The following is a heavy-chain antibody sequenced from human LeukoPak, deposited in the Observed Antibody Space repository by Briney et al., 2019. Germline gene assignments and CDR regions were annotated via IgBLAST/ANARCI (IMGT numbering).Heavy chain of an antibody. Sequence: SVKVSCKASGGTLSGYAISWVRQAPGQGLDWMGGIIPIYGTPHSAQKFQGRVTITTDESTSTAFMDLSSLRSEDTAVYYCARGKLGYYYYHMDAWGKGTTVTVSS. J-gene: IGHJ6*03. D-gene: IGHD3-3*02. CDR3: ARGKLGYYYYHMDA. CDR1: GGTLSGYA. V-gene: IGHV1-69*05. CDR2: IIPIYGTP.